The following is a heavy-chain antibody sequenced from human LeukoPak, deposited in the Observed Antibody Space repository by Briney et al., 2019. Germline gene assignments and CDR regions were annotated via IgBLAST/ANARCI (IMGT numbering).Heavy chain of an antibody. CDR2: ISWESGKI. Sequence: SLRLSCAASGFIFDDYAMHWVRQAPGKGLEGVSGISWESGKIDYADSVRGRFTISRDNAKNSLYLQMSSLRAYDTALYYCEKDIRAYDYHGMDVWGQGTPVTSP. CDR1: GFIFDDYA. CDR3: EKDIRAYDYHGMDV. J-gene: IGHJ6*02. V-gene: IGHV3-9*01.